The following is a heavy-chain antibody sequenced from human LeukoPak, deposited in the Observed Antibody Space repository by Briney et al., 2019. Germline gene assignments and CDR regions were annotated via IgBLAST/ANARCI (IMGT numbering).Heavy chain of an antibody. D-gene: IGHD3-22*01. J-gene: IGHJ4*02. CDR1: GFTFSSYA. CDR2: ISYDGSNK. Sequence: GRSLRLSCAASGFTFSSYAIHWVRQAPGKGLEWVALISYDGSNKYYADSVKGRFTISRGNSKNALYLQMNSLRAEDTAVYYCARDIDSSGYYYPSFDYWGQGTLVTVSS. V-gene: IGHV3-30-3*01. CDR3: ARDIDSSGYYYPSFDY.